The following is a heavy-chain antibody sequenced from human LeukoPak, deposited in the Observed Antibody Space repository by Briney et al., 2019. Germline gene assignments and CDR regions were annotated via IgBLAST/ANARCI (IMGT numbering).Heavy chain of an antibody. CDR2: ISYDGSNK. J-gene: IGHJ4*02. CDR3: ARDEGPD. V-gene: IGHV3-30-3*01. CDR1: GFTFSSYA. Sequence: PGRSLRLSCAASGFTFSSYAMHWVRQAPGKGLEWVAVISYDGSNKYYADSVKGRFTISRDNSKNTLYLQMNSLRAEDTAVCYCARDEGPDWGQGTLVTVSS.